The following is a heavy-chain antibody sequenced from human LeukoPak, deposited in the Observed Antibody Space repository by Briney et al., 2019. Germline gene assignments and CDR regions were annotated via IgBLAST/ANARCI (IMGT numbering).Heavy chain of an antibody. CDR2: INSDGSST. Sequence: PGGSLRLSCAASGFTFSSYWMHWVRQAPGKGLVWVSRINSDGSSTSYADSVKGRFTISRDNSKNTLYLQMNSLRAEDTAVYYCAKDPTLVATISDFDSREANYYYYGMDVWGQGTTVTVSS. CDR1: GFTFSSYW. V-gene: IGHV3-74*01. CDR3: AKDPTLVATISDFDSREANYYYYGMDV. J-gene: IGHJ6*02. D-gene: IGHD5-12*01.